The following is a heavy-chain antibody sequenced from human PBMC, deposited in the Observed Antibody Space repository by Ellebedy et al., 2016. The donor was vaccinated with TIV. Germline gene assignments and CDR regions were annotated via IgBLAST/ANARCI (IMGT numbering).Heavy chain of an antibody. CDR2: ISGNSDTA. CDR3: AKLYPAHQEMSSGSYYDY. Sequence: GESLKISCAASGFTFGSQAMSWVRQFPGKGLEWVSGISGNSDTAFYADSVKGRFTISRDNSRNTLFLQMNSLRAEDTAVYYCAKLYPAHQEMSSGSYYDYWGQGTLVTVSS. J-gene: IGHJ4*02. D-gene: IGHD1-26*01. CDR1: GFTFGSQA. V-gene: IGHV3-23*01.